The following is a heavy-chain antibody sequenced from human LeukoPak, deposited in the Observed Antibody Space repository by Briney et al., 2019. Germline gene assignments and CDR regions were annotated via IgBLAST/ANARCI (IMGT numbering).Heavy chain of an antibody. V-gene: IGHV3-74*01. CDR1: GFTFSSYW. J-gene: IGHJ4*02. D-gene: IGHD3-3*01. Sequence: GGSLRLSCAASGFTFSSYWMHWVRQAPEKGLVWVSRINSDGSSTTYADSVKGRFTISRDNAKNMLYLQMNSLRAEDTAVYYCAGTDFWSLSDYWGQGTLVTVSS. CDR2: INSDGSST. CDR3: AGTDFWSLSDY.